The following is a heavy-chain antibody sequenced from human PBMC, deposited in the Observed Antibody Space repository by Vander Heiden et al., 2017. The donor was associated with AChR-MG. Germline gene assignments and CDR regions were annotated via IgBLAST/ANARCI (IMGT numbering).Heavy chain of an antibody. D-gene: IGHD1-1*01. CDR1: GFTFRSNA. CDR2: ISGSGGST. CDR3: AKETGGGLKKYFFDS. Sequence: EVQLLESGGDRVQPGGSLSPSCAASGFTFRSNAMSWVRQAPGKGLEWISDISGSGGSTYYADSVKGRFTISRDNSKNTLYMQMDSLRAEDTAVYYCAKETGGGLKKYFFDSWGHGTLVTVSS. J-gene: IGHJ4*01. V-gene: IGHV3-23*01.